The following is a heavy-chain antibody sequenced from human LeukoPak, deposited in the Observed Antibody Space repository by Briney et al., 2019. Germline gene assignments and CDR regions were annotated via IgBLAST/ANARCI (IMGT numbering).Heavy chain of an antibody. J-gene: IGHJ4*02. CDR3: ARVAEGHKKLYYFDY. CDR1: GFTFSDYY. Sequence: PGGSLRLSCAASGFTFSDYYMSWIRRAPGKGLEWVSYVSSSGSTIYDADSVKGRFTISRDNAKNSLYLQMNSLRAEDTAVYYCARVAEGHKKLYYFDYWGQGTLVTVSS. D-gene: IGHD6-19*01. CDR2: VSSSGSTI. V-gene: IGHV3-11*01.